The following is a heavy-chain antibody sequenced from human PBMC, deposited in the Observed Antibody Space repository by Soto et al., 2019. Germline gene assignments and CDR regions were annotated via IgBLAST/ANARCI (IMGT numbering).Heavy chain of an antibody. D-gene: IGHD1-26*01. CDR3: ARVSSGVGPDY. Sequence: QVQLQQWGAGPLKPSETLSLTCDVYGGSLRGYYWSWIRQPPGKGLEWIGEINHSGSTNYNPSLKSRVTLSVDTSKIQFSLKLSSVTAADTAVYYCARVSSGVGPDYWGQGTLVTVSS. CDR1: GGSLRGYY. CDR2: INHSGST. V-gene: IGHV4-34*01. J-gene: IGHJ4*02.